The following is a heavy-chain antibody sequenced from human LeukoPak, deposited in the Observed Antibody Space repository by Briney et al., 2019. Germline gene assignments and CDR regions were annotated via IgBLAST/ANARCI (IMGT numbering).Heavy chain of an antibody. V-gene: IGHV3-11*04. J-gene: IGHJ4*02. CDR3: ARGRWYSAHYFDY. CDR2: ISSSGSTI. D-gene: IGHD6-13*01. CDR1: GFTFSDYY. Sequence: PGGSLRLSCAASGFTFSDYYMSWIRQAPGKGLEWVSYISSSGSTIYYADSVKGRFTISRDNAKNSLYPQMNSLRAEDTAVYYCARGRWYSAHYFDYWGQGTLVTVSS.